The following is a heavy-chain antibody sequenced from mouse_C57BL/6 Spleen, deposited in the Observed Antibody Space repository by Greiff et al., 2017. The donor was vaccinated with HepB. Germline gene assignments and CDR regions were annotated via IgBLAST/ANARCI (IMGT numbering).Heavy chain of an antibody. V-gene: IGHV6-3*01. CDR3: TTYYSKASWCAY. CDR2: IRLKSDNYAT. D-gene: IGHD2-5*01. CDR1: GFTFSNYW. J-gene: IGHJ3*01. Sequence: EVMLVESGGGLVQPGGSMKLSCVASGFTFSNYWMNWVRQSPEKGLEWVAQIRLKSDNYATHYAESVKGRFTISRDDSKSSVYLQMNNLRAEDTGIYYCTTYYSKASWCAYWGQGTLVTVSA.